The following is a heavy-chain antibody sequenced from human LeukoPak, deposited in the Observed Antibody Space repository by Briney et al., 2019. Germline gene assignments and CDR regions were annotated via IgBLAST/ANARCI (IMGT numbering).Heavy chain of an antibody. CDR3: AKTYYDFWSGLSY. CDR1: GFTFSSYA. D-gene: IGHD3-3*01. CDR2: ISGSGGST. Sequence: GGSLRLSCAASGFTFSSYAMSWVRQAPGKGLEWVSAISGSGGSTYYADSVRGRFTNSRDNSKNTLYLQMNSLRAEDTAVYYCAKTYYDFWSGLSYWGQGTLVTVSS. V-gene: IGHV3-23*01. J-gene: IGHJ4*02.